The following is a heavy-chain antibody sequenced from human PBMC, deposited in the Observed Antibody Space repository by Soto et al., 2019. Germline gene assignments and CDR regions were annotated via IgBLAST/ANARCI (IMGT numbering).Heavy chain of an antibody. V-gene: IGHV4-59*01. CDR3: ARAYRYCTNGVCYTGGNWFDP. J-gene: IGHJ5*02. CDR1: GGSISSYY. Sequence: SETLSLTCTVSGGSISSYYWSWIRQPPGKGLEWIGYIYYSGSTNYNPSLKSRVTISVDTSKNQFSLKLSSVTAADTAVYYCARAYRYCTNGVCYTGGNWFDPWGQGTLVTVSS. D-gene: IGHD2-8*01. CDR2: IYYSGST.